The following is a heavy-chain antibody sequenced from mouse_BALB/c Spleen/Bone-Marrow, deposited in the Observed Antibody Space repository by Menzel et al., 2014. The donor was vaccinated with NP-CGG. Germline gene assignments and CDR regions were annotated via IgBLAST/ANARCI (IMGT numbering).Heavy chain of an antibody. CDR1: GYTFTSYN. CDR3: ARDRDEALMDY. Sequence: QQSGAELVKPGASVKMSCKASGYTFTSYNMHWVKQTPGQGLEWIGAIYPGNGDTSYNQKSKGKATLTADKSSSTAYMQLSSLTSEDSAVYYCARDRDEALMDYWGQGTSVTVSS. D-gene: IGHD2-14*01. CDR2: IYPGNGDT. J-gene: IGHJ4*01. V-gene: IGHV1-12*01.